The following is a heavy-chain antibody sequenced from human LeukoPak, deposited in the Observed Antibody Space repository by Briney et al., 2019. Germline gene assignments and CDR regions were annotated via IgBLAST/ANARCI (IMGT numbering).Heavy chain of an antibody. J-gene: IGHJ6*02. V-gene: IGHV1-18*01. CDR3: ARLDAAMVGHYYYYYGMDV. CDR2: ISAYNGNT. CDR1: GYTFTIYG. D-gene: IGHD5-18*01. Sequence: ASVKVSCKTSGYTFTIYGISWVRQAPGQGLEWMGWISAYNGNTNYAQKLQGRVTMTTDTSTSTAYMELRSLRSDDTAVYYCARLDAAMVGHYYYYYGMDVWGQGTTVTVSS.